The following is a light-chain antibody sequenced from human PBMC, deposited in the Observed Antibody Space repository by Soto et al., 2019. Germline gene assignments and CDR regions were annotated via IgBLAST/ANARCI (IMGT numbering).Light chain of an antibody. Sequence: QSALTQPPSASGTPGQRVTISCSGSSSNIGSNSVNWFQQLPGTAPKLLIYHNNQRPSGVSDRFSGSKSGTSASLAISGLRSEDEADYYCAAWDDSLNAYVFGTGTKVTVL. J-gene: IGLJ1*01. CDR3: AAWDDSLNAYV. CDR2: HNN. CDR1: SSNIGSNS. V-gene: IGLV1-44*01.